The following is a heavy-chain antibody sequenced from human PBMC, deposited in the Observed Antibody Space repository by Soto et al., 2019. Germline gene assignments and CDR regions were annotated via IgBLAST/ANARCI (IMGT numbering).Heavy chain of an antibody. D-gene: IGHD1-1*01. Sequence: GGSLRLSCAASGLTFSSYGMHWVRQAPGKGLEWVAVISYDGSNKYYADSVKGRFTISRDNSKNTLYLQMNSLRAEDTAVYYCAKDKDDAYFDYWGQGTLVTVSS. CDR3: AKDKDDAYFDY. J-gene: IGHJ4*02. CDR1: GLTFSSYG. CDR2: ISYDGSNK. V-gene: IGHV3-30*18.